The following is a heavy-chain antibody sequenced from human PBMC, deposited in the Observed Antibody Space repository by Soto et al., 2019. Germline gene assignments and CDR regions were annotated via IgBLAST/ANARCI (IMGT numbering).Heavy chain of an antibody. J-gene: IGHJ6*02. CDR3: ARDRKGGLTAAASNEFYYYGFDV. Sequence: GASVKVSCKASGYTLMYYYINWVRQAPGQGLEWMGIINPRSGSTGYVEKFQGRVTITRDTSSSTVYMELSSLRSEDTAVYYCARDRKGGLTAAASNEFYYYGFDVWGQGTTVTVSS. CDR2: INPRSGST. CDR1: GYTLMYYY. D-gene: IGHD6-25*01. V-gene: IGHV1-46*01.